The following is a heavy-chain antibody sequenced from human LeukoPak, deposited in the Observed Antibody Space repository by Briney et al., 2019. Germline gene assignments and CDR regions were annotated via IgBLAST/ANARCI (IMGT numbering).Heavy chain of an antibody. Sequence: SETLSLTCTVSGGSISSSSYYWGWIRQPPGKGLEGIGSIYYSGSTYYNPSLKSRVTISVDTSKNQFSLKLSSVTAADTAVYYCARRSRGSDAFDIWGQGTMVTVSS. CDR3: ARRSRGSDAFDI. D-gene: IGHD1-26*01. CDR2: IYYSGST. CDR1: GGSISSSSYY. J-gene: IGHJ3*02. V-gene: IGHV4-39*01.